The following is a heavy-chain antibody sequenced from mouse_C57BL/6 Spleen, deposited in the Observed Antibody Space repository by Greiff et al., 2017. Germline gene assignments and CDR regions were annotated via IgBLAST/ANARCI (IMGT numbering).Heavy chain of an antibody. CDR1: GYSFTGYY. CDR3: ARGLGRFDY. CDR2: INPSTGGT. Sequence: EVKLQESGPELVKPGASVKISCKASGYSFTGYYMNWVKQSPEKSLEWIGEINPSTGGTTYNQKFKAKATLTVDKSSSTAYMQLKSLTSEDSAVYYCARGLGRFDYWGQGTTLTVSS. J-gene: IGHJ2*01. V-gene: IGHV1-42*01. D-gene: IGHD4-1*01.